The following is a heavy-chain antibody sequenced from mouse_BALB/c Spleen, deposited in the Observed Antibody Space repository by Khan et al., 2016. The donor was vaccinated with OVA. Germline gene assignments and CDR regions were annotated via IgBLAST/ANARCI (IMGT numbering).Heavy chain of an antibody. CDR3: APFCNYYVSFAY. CDR2: IYPFNDDT. D-gene: IGHD1-1*01. J-gene: IGHJ3*01. V-gene: IGHV1S136*01. CDR1: GYTFTSYV. Sequence: VQLKQSGPELVKPGASVKMSCKASGYTFTSYVMHWVKQKPGLGLEWIGYIYPFNDDTKYNENFKGKATMTSDKSSSTAYMEISSLTSEAYAGDYCAPFCNYYVSFAYWGQGTLVTVSA.